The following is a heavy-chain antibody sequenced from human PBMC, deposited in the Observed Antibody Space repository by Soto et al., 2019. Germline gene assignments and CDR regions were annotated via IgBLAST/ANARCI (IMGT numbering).Heavy chain of an antibody. J-gene: IGHJ5*02. CDR3: ARVPRTSPTGVYNWFDP. CDR1: GYTFTSYA. V-gene: IGHV1-3*01. D-gene: IGHD4-17*01. CDR2: INAGNGNT. Sequence: QVQLVQSGAEVKKPGASGKVSCKASGYTFTSYAIHWVRQAPGQRLERMGWINAGNGNTQYSQKFQGRVTITRDTSASTAYMELSSLRAEDTAVYYCARVPRTSPTGVYNWFDPWGQGTLVTVS.